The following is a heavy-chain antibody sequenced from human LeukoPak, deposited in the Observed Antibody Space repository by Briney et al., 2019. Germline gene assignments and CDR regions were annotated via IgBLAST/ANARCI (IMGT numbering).Heavy chain of an antibody. V-gene: IGHV4-59*01. J-gene: IGHJ5*02. CDR1: GGSISSYY. D-gene: IGHD1-26*01. Sequence: SETLSLTCTVSGGSISSYYWNWLRQPPGKGLEWIGYIYYCGSTNYNPSLKSRVTISVETSKKQFSLKLSSGTAADTAVYYCGSERVGATGWFDPWGQGTLVTVSS. CDR3: GSERVGATGWFDP. CDR2: IYYCGST.